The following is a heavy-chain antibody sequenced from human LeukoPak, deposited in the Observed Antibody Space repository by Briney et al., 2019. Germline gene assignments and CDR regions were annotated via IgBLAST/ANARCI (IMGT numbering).Heavy chain of an antibody. D-gene: IGHD3-10*01. Sequence: GGSLRLSCAASGFTFSFYGMHWVRQAPGKGLEWVTFIRYDGSNKYYADSVKGRFTISRDNSKNTLYLQMNSLRAEDTAVYYCAKAGPPDELWFGELPPYYFDYWGQGTLVTVSS. CDR1: GFTFSFYG. CDR3: AKAGPPDELWFGELPPYYFDY. J-gene: IGHJ4*02. CDR2: IRYDGSNK. V-gene: IGHV3-30*02.